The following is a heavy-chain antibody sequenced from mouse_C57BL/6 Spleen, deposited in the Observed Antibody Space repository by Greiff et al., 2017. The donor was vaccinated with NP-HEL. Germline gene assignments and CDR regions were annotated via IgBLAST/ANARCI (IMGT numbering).Heavy chain of an antibody. CDR2: INPSSGST. V-gene: IGHV1-7*01. D-gene: IGHD1-1*01. CDR3: GRYGNCGYAMDY. CDR1: GYTFTSYW. Sequence: QVQLKESGADLAKPGASVKLSCKASGYTFTSYWMHWVKQRPGQGLEWIGYINPSSGSTKYNQKFKDKATLTADKSSSTAYMQLSSRTYEDSTVYYCGRYGNCGYAMDYWGQGTSVTVSS. J-gene: IGHJ4*01.